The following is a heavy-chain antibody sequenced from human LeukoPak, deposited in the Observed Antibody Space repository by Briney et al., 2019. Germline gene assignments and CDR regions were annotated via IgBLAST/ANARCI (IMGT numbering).Heavy chain of an antibody. CDR3: ARGGITMVRGVIASYYYYYMDV. D-gene: IGHD3-10*01. V-gene: IGHV3-66*01. Sequence: GGSLRLSCAASEFSVGSNYMTWVRQAPGKGLEWVSLIYSGGSTYYADSVKGRFTVSRDNSKNTLYLQMNSLRAEDTAVYYCARGGITMVRGVIASYYYYYMDVWGKGTTVTISS. CDR1: EFSVGSNY. J-gene: IGHJ6*03. CDR2: IYSGGST.